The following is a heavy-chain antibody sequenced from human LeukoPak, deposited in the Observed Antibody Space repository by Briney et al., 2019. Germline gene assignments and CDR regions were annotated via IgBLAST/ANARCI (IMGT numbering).Heavy chain of an antibody. J-gene: IGHJ6*02. CDR2: ISAYNGNT. CDR3: ARESISTTVVTPNFSPHYYGMDV. D-gene: IGHD4-17*01. V-gene: IGHV1-18*01. Sequence: GASVKVSCKASGYTFTSYGISWVRQAPGQGLEWMGWISAYNGNTNYAQKLQGRVTMTTDTSTSTAYMELRSLRSDDTAVYYCARESISTTVVTPNFSPHYYGMDVWGQGTTVTVSS. CDR1: GYTFTSYG.